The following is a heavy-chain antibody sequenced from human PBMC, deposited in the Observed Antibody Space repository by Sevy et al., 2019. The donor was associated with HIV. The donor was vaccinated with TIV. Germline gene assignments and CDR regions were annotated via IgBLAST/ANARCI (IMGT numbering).Heavy chain of an antibody. J-gene: IGHJ4*02. V-gene: IGHV3-21*01. D-gene: IGHD3-16*01. CDR1: GFTFSSYS. Sequence: GGSLRLSCAASGFTFSSYSMIWVRQAPGKGLEWVSSISSSSSYIYYADSVKGRFTISRDNAKNSLYLQMNSLRAEDTAVYYCAREGEMATLDYWGQGTLVTVSS. CDR3: AREGEMATLDY. CDR2: ISSSSSYI.